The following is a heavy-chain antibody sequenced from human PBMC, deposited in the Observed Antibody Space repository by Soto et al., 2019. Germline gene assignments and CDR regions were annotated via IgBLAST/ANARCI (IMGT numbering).Heavy chain of an antibody. J-gene: IGHJ6*02. CDR2: INAGNGNT. CDR1: GYTFTSYA. D-gene: IGHD3-10*01. CDR3: ARALTMVRGAIYYYYGMDV. V-gene: IGHV1-3*01. Sequence: ASVKVSCKASGYTFTSYAMHWVRQAPGQRLEWMGWINAGNGNTKYSQKFQGRVTISRDNSKNTLYLQMNSLRAEDTAVYYCARALTMVRGAIYYYYGMDVWGQGTTVTVSS.